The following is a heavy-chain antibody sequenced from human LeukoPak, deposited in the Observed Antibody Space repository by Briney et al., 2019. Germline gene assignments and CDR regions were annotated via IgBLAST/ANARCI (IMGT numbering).Heavy chain of an antibody. CDR3: AVYGSGSYYISYYGMDV. V-gene: IGHV4-31*03. J-gene: IGHJ6*02. CDR2: IFYSGST. D-gene: IGHD3-10*01. CDR1: GGSISSGAYY. Sequence: SQTLSLTCTVSGGSISSGAYYWSWIRQSPGKGLEWIVYIFYSGSTYYNPSLRSRVTISVDTSTNQFSLTLSSVTAADTAVYYCAVYGSGSYYISYYGMDVWGQGTTVTVSS.